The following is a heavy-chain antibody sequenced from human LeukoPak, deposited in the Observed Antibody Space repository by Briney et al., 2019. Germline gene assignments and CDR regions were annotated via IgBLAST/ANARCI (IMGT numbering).Heavy chain of an antibody. V-gene: IGHV4-61*08. CDR2: IYYSGST. D-gene: IGHD3-22*01. CDR1: GGSLTSSGYY. J-gene: IGHJ3*02. Sequence: SETLSLTCTVSGGSLTSSGYYWSWVRQPPGKGLEYIGYIYYSGSTNYNPSLKSRVTISVDPSKNQFCLKLRSVTAADTAVYYCARDSASTGYMNAFDIWGQGTMVTVSS. CDR3: ARDSASTGYMNAFDI.